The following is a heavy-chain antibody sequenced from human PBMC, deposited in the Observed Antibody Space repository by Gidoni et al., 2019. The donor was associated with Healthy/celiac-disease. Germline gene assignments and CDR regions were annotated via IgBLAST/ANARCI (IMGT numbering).Heavy chain of an antibody. D-gene: IGHD6-6*01. Sequence: QVQLVESGGGVVQPGRSLRLSCAASAFTFSTYAMHWVRQAPGKGLELLAVISYDGNNKYYADSVKGRFTISRDNSKNTLYLQMNSLRAEDTAVYYCARDPDRSSSYFDYWGQGTLVTVSS. CDR1: AFTFSTYA. V-gene: IGHV3-30-3*01. CDR3: ARDPDRSSSYFDY. CDR2: ISYDGNNK. J-gene: IGHJ4*02.